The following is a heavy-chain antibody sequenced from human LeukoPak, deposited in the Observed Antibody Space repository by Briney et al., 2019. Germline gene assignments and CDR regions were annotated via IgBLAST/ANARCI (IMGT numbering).Heavy chain of an antibody. V-gene: IGHV4-31*03. D-gene: IGHD4-17*01. J-gene: IGHJ5*02. CDR3: ARASHGDYGQWNFDP. Sequence: KSSETLSFTCTVSGGSISSGGYYWSWIRQHPGKGLEWIGYIYYSGSTYYNPSLKSRVTISVDTSKNQFSLKLSSVTAADTAVYYCARASHGDYGQWNFDPWGQGTLVTVSS. CDR1: GGSISSGGYY. CDR2: IYYSGST.